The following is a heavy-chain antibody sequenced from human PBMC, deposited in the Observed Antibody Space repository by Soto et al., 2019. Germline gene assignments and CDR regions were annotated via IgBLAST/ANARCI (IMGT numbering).Heavy chain of an antibody. J-gene: IGHJ4*02. CDR2: ISRSGTSK. CDR3: AKDGILVVPGATRDVTTGAAGGGFDF. V-gene: IGHV3-23*01. Sequence: GGSLRLSCAASGFTFSSYAMAWVRQSPGKGLEWVSGISRSGTSKYFADSVKGRFTISRDNSKDTLYLQMNSLRAEDTAVFYCAKDGILVVPGATRDVTTGAAGGGFDFWGQGVLVTVSS. D-gene: IGHD2-2*01. CDR1: GFTFSSYA.